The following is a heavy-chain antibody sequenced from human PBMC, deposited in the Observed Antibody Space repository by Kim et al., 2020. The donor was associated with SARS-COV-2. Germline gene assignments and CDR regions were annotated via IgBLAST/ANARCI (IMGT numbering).Heavy chain of an antibody. CDR2: INHSGST. CDR1: GGSFSGYY. V-gene: IGHV4-34*01. J-gene: IGHJ6*02. D-gene: IGHD2-2*02. Sequence: SETLSLTCAVYGGSFSGYYWSWIRQPPGKGLEWIGEINHSGSTNYNPSLKSRVTISVDTSKNQFSLKLSSVTAADTAVYYCARAPGYCSSTCCYIGYYYYGMDVWGQGTTVTVSS. CDR3: ARAPGYCSSTCCYIGYYYYGMDV.